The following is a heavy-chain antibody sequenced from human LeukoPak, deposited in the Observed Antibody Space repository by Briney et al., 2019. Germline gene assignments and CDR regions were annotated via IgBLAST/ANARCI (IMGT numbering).Heavy chain of an antibody. V-gene: IGHV3-30-3*01. D-gene: IGHD4-17*01. Sequence: GGSLRLSCAASGFTFSSYAMHWVRQAPGKGLEWVAVISYDGSSKYYADSVKGRFTISRDNSKNTLYLQMNSLRAEDTAVYYCARDPDGDYYFDYWGQGTLVTVSS. CDR2: ISYDGSSK. CDR3: ARDPDGDYYFDY. CDR1: GFTFSSYA. J-gene: IGHJ4*02.